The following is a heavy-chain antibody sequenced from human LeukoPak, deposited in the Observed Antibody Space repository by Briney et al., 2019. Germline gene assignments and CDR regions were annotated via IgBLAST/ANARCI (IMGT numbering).Heavy chain of an antibody. CDR2: IYYSGST. D-gene: IGHD3-3*01. CDR3: ARDQKPAEWLLYAPYYYYGMDV. Sequence: PSETLSLTCTVSGGSISSGDYYWSWIRQPPGKGLEWIGYIYYSGSTYYNPSLKSRVTISVDTSKNQFSLKLSSVTAADTAVYYCARDQKPAEWLLYAPYYYYGMDVCGQGTTVTVS. V-gene: IGHV4-30-4*01. J-gene: IGHJ6*02. CDR1: GGSISSGDYY.